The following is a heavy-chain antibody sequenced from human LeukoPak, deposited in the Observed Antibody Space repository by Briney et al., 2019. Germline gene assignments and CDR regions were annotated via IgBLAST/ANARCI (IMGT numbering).Heavy chain of an antibody. V-gene: IGHV3-15*01. D-gene: IGHD2-21*01. J-gene: IGHJ4*02. CDR2: IRRKTDGETT. Sequence: GGSLRLSCAASGFTFSNVWMSWVRQVPGKGLEWVGRIRRKTDGETTDHAAPVKGRFTISKDDSKNTLYLQMNSLKTEDTAVYYCVTDLVIKGYFDYWGQGALVTVSS. CDR1: GFTFSNVW. CDR3: VTDLVIKGYFDY.